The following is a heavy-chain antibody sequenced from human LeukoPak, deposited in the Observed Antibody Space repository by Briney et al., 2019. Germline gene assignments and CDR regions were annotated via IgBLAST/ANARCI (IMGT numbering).Heavy chain of an antibody. CDR1: GGSISSGDYY. CDR3: ARGRSSSWSSFDY. D-gene: IGHD6-13*01. Sequence: PSQTLSLTCTVSGGSISSGDYYWSWIRQPPGKGLEWIGYIYNNGRTYYNPSLKSRVTISVDTSKNLFSLKVSSVTAADAAVYYCARGRSSSWSSFDYWDQGTLVTVSS. CDR2: IYNNGRT. J-gene: IGHJ4*02. V-gene: IGHV4-30-4*01.